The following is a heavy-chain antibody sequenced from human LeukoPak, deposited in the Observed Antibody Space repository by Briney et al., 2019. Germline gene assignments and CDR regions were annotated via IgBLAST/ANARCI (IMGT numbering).Heavy chain of an antibody. Sequence: ASVKVSCKASGYTFTSYGISWARQAPGQGLEWMGIINPSGGSTSYAQKFQGRVTMTRDTSTSTVYMELSSLRSEGTAVYYCARDLVGATVDYWGQGTLVTVSS. CDR2: INPSGGST. V-gene: IGHV1-46*01. J-gene: IGHJ4*02. CDR3: ARDLVGATVDY. D-gene: IGHD1-26*01. CDR1: GYTFTSYG.